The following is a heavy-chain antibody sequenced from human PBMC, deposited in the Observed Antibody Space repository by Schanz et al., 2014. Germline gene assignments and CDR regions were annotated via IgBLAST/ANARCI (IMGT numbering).Heavy chain of an antibody. D-gene: IGHD5-18*01. CDR1: GFTLSNYA. J-gene: IGHJ4*02. CDR2: LSEGGGGT. CDR3: AKDAENTAMITDYFDY. Sequence: EMQLLESGGGLAQPGGSLRLSCAASGFTLSNYAMSWVRQAPGKGLEWVSALSEGGGGTHYADSVRGRFTISSDSSKTTVYLQMNSLRAEDTAVYYCAKDAENTAMITDYFDYWGQGTLVTVSS. V-gene: IGHV3-23*01.